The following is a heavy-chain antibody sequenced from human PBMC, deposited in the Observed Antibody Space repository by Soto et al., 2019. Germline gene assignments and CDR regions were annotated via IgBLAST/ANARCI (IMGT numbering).Heavy chain of an antibody. CDR3: AADLLGATTYYYYGMDV. CDR1: GFTFTSSA. V-gene: IGHV1-58*01. J-gene: IGHJ6*02. CDR2: IVVGSGNT. D-gene: IGHD1-26*01. Sequence: QMQRVQSGPEVKKPGTSAKVSCKASGFTFTSSAVQWVRQARGQRLEWIGWIVVGSGNTNYAQKFQERVTITRDMSTSTAYMELSSLRSEDTAVYYCAADLLGATTYYYYGMDVWGQGTTVTVSS.